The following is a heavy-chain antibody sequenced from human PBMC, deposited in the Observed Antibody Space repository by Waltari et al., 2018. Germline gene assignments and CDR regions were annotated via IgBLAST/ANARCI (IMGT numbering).Heavy chain of an antibody. V-gene: IGHV7-4-1*02. D-gene: IGHD3-16*02. CDR1: GYTFTSYA. CDR2: INTNTGNP. J-gene: IGHJ4*02. CDR3: ARDMYYDYIWGSYRPVGFDY. Sequence: QVQLVQSGSELKKPGASVKVSCKASGYTFTSYAMNWVRQAPGHGLEWMGWINTNTGNPTYAQGFTGRFVFSLDTSVSTAYLQISSLKAEDTAVYYCARDMYYDYIWGSYRPVGFDYWGQGTLVTVSS.